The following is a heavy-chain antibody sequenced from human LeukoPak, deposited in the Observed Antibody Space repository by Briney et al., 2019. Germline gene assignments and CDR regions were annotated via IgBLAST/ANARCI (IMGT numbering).Heavy chain of an antibody. CDR3: TCMVRELEH. Sequence: PGGSLRLSCAASGFTVSSNYMSWVRQAPGKGLEWVSVIYSGGSTYYADSVKGRFTISRDDSKNTAYLQMNSLKTEDTAVYYCTCMVRELEHWGQGTLVTVSS. CDR1: GFTVSSNY. V-gene: IGHV3-53*01. D-gene: IGHD3-10*01. CDR2: IYSGGST. J-gene: IGHJ1*01.